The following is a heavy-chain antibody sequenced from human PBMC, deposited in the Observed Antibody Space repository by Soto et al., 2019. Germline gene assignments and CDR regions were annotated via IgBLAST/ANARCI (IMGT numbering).Heavy chain of an antibody. V-gene: IGHV3-30*18. J-gene: IGHJ4*02. CDR1: GFTFSSYG. Sequence: GGSLRLSCAASGFTFSSYGMHWVRQAPGKGLEWVAVISYDGSNKYYADSVKGRFTISRDNSKNTLYLQMNSLRAEDTAVYYCAKGTEILLDYWGQGTLVTV. CDR2: ISYDGSNK. CDR3: AKGTEILLDY. D-gene: IGHD3-3*01.